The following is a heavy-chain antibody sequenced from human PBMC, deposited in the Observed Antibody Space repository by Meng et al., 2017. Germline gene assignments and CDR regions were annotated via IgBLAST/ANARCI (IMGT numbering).Heavy chain of an antibody. J-gene: IGHJ4*02. V-gene: IGHV4-34*01. CDR2: INHSGST. D-gene: IGHD2-15*01. Sequence: QVQLQQWGAGLLKPSETRSLPCAVYGGSFSGYYWSWIRQPPGKGLEWIGEINHSGSTNYNPSLKSRVTISVDTSKNQFSLKLSSVTAADTAVYYCARGVRLPDYWGQGTLVTVSS. CDR1: GGSFSGYY. CDR3: ARGVRLPDY.